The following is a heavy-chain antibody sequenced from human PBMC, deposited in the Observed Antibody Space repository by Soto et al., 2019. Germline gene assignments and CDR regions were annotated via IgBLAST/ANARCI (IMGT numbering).Heavy chain of an antibody. V-gene: IGHV1-69*13. D-gene: IGHD2-15*01. CDR3: ARGLGYCSGGRCARALPNLYGMDV. J-gene: IGHJ6*02. Sequence: SVKVSCMASGGTLSSYAISWVRQASGQGLAWIAGIIPIFGTDNYAQKFQSRVTITADESTSTAYMELSSLRSEETGVYYCARGLGYCSGGRCARALPNLYGMDVWGQGTTVTVSS. CDR1: GGTLSSYA. CDR2: IIPIFGTD.